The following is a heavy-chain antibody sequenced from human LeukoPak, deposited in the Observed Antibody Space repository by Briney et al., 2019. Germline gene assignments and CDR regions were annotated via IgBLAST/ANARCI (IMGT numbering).Heavy chain of an antibody. V-gene: IGHV1-69*04. CDR3: ARERMAWISPTRDHYYYYGMDV. CDR1: GGTFSSYA. J-gene: IGHJ6*02. Sequence: SVKVSCKASGGTFSSYAISWVRQAPGQGLEWMGRIIPIFGIANYAQKFQGRVTITADKSTSTAYVELSSLRSEDTAVYYCARERMAWISPTRDHYYYYGMDVWGQGTTVTVSS. D-gene: IGHD5-12*01. CDR2: IIPIFGIA.